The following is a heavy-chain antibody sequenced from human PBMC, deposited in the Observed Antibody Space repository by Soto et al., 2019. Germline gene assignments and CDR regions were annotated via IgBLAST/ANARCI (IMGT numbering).Heavy chain of an antibody. CDR3: AKGGRTWYGFDS. CDR1: DFIFSNYG. D-gene: IGHD6-13*01. V-gene: IGHV3-23*01. J-gene: IGHJ4*02. CDR2: ISDSGTIT. Sequence: RRLSCEGSDFIFSNYGMSWVRQAPGKGLEWVAGISDSGTITNYADSVKGRFTISKDNSRRMVYLQMDSLRADDTAVYFCAKGGRTWYGFDSWGQGILVTVSS.